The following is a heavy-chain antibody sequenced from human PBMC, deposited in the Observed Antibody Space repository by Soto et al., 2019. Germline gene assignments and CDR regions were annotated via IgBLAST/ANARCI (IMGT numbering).Heavy chain of an antibody. CDR1: GYTFTSYG. J-gene: IGHJ4*02. V-gene: IGHV1-18*01. CDR2: ISAYTGNT. D-gene: IGHD6-13*01. Sequence: QVQLVQSGAEVKKHGASVKVSCKASGYTFTSYGISRGRQAHGQGLVWMGWISAYTGNTNYAQKLQGRVTMTTDTSTSTAYMELRSLRSDDTAVYYCARESSSSCHDYWGQGTLVTVSS. CDR3: ARESSSSCHDY.